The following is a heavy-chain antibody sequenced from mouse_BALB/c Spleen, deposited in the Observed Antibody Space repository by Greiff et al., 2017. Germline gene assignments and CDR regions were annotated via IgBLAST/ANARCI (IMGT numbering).Heavy chain of an antibody. Sequence: VQLQQPGAELVKPGASVKMSCKASGYTFTSYNMHWVKQTPGQGLEWIGAIYPGNGDTSYNQKFKGKATLTADKSSSTAYMQLSSLTSEDSAVYYCAQRRYDGYAMDYWGQGTSVTVSS. CDR3: AQRRYDGYAMDY. D-gene: IGHD2-3*01. J-gene: IGHJ4*01. CDR1: GYTFTSYN. CDR2: IYPGNGDT. V-gene: IGHV1-12*01.